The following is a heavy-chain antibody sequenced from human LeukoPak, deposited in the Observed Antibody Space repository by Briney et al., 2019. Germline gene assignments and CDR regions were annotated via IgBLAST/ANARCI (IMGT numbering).Heavy chain of an antibody. D-gene: IGHD2-15*01. V-gene: IGHV4-59*08. CDR1: GDSISIYY. CDR2: IYNSGST. J-gene: IGHJ3*02. CDR3: ATSRNAAPKLWALGI. Sequence: SETLSLTCTVSGDSISIYYWSWIRQSPGKGLEWIGYIYNSGSTTYNPSLKSRVTISVGTSKNQFSLKLNSVTAADTAVYYCATSRNAAPKLWALGIWGQGAMVTVSS.